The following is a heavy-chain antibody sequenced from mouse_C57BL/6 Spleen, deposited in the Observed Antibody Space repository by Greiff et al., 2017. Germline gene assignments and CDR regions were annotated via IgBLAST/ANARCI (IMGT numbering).Heavy chain of an antibody. D-gene: IGHD4-1*01. CDR3: ARWESPWYFDV. CDR2: IYPGGGYT. Sequence: QVQLKESGAELVRPGTSVKMSCKASGYTFTNYWIGWAKQRPGHGLEWIGDIYPGGGYTNYNEKFKGKATLTADKSSSTAYIQFSSLTSEASAIYYCARWESPWYFDVWGTGTTVTVSS. J-gene: IGHJ1*03. CDR1: GYTFTNYW. V-gene: IGHV1-63*01.